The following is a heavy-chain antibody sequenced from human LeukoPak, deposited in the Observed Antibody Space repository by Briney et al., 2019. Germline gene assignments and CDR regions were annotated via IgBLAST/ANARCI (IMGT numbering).Heavy chain of an antibody. D-gene: IGHD4-17*01. V-gene: IGHV4-31*03. CDR2: IYYSGGT. CDR3: ARDNDYGDYSDY. CDR1: GGSISSGGYY. Sequence: PSETLSLTCTVSGGSISSGGYYWSWIRQHPGKGLEWIGCIYYSGGTYYNPSLKSRVIISVDTSKNQFSLKLNSVTAADTAVYYCARDNDYGDYSDYWGQGTLVTVSS. J-gene: IGHJ4*02.